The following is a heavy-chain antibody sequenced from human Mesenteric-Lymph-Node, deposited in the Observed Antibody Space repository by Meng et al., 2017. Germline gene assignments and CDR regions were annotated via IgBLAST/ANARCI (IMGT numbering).Heavy chain of an antibody. D-gene: IGHD4-17*01. V-gene: IGHV3-23*01. CDR2: ITGSAYKT. CDR1: GFTFSNYA. CDR3: GRDPNGDYIGAFDF. Sequence: GESLKISCAASGFTFSNYAMKWVRQAPGKGLEWVSSITGSAYKTDYADSVRGRFTISRDNSKNTLYLQMNNLRAEDTAVYFCGRDPNGDYIGAFDFWGQGTVVTVSS. J-gene: IGHJ3*01.